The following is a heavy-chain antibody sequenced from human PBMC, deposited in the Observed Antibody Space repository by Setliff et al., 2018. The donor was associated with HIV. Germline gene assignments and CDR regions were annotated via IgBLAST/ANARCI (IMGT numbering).Heavy chain of an antibody. D-gene: IGHD4-17*01. Sequence: GGSLRLSCTASGFTFGDYAMSWVRQAPGKGLEWVGFIRSKAYGGTTEYAASVKGRFTISRDDSKSIAYLQMNSLKTEDTAVYYCESRDYEGAFDIWGQGTMVTV. V-gene: IGHV3-49*04. CDR2: IRSKAYGGTT. J-gene: IGHJ3*02. CDR3: ESRDYEGAFDI. CDR1: GFTFGDYA.